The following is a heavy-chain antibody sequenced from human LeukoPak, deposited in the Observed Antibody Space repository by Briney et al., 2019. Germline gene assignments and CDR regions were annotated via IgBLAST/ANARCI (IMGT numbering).Heavy chain of an antibody. D-gene: IGHD3-16*01. J-gene: IGHJ4*02. V-gene: IGHV1-2*02. CDR1: VYSLTRYF. CDR3: ARAWGSLYYFDH. Sequence: ASVKVSCKASVYSLTRYFLYWVRQAPRHGLEWMGWINPNNGLTNYTQKFKGRVTMTRDTSSDTGYMELNRLTSDDTAVFYCARAWGSLYYFDHWGQGTLVTVSS. CDR2: INPNNGLT.